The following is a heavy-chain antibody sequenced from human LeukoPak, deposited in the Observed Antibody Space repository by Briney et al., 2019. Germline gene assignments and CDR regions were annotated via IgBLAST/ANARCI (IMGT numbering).Heavy chain of an antibody. CDR3: ARRVVVPPTSLDAFDI. D-gene: IGHD2-21*02. CDR1: GGSVRRGNYY. V-gene: IGHV4-61*02. CDR2: IYTSGTT. J-gene: IGHJ3*02. Sequence: SQTLSLTCTVSGGSVRRGNYYWTWIRQPAGSGLEWIGRIYTSGTTDYNPSLRTRVTISLDTSKKQFSLRLKSVTAADTAVYYCARRVVVPPTSLDAFDIWSQGTMVTVSS.